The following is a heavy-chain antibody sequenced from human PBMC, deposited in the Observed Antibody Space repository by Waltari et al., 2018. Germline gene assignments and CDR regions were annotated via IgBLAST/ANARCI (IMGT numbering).Heavy chain of an antibody. CDR1: GVTSIDTW. D-gene: IGHD1-26*01. CDR2: INPDGRTT. J-gene: IGHJ4*02. V-gene: IGHV3-74*01. CDR3: ATAGNYRFDF. Sequence: EVQLVESGGGLVQPGGSLRLSCAVSGVTSIDTWFPWVRQTQGKGRMWVSRINPDGRTTNYADSVTGRFTISRDNAKNMVYLQMHSLGAEDTAVYYCATAGNYRFDFWGQGTLVTVSP.